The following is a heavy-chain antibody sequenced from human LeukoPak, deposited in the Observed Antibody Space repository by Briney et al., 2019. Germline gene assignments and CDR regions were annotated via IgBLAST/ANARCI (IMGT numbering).Heavy chain of an antibody. J-gene: IGHJ4*02. CDR2: IYYSGST. CDR3: AIPSARSVGGFDY. D-gene: IGHD2-15*01. V-gene: IGHV4-59*08. CDR1: GESFSGYY. Sequence: PSETLSLTCAVYGESFSGYYWSWIRQPPGKGLKWIGYIYYSGSTNYNPSLKSRVTISVDTSKNQFSLKLSSVTAADTAVYYCAIPSARSVGGFDYWGQGTLVTVSS.